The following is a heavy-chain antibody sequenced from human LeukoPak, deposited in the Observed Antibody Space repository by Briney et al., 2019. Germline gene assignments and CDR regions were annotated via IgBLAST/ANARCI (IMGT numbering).Heavy chain of an antibody. V-gene: IGHV4-34*01. CDR1: GGSFSGYY. D-gene: IGHD2-2*01. J-gene: IGHJ6*02. CDR3: AGLNCSSTSCKNYYYYGMDV. CDR2: INHSGST. Sequence: SETLSLTCAVYGGSFSGYYWSWIRQPPGKGLEWIGEINHSGSTNYNPSLKSRVTISVDTSKNQFSLKLSSVTAADTAVYYCAGLNCSSTSCKNYYYYGMDVWGQGTTVTVSS.